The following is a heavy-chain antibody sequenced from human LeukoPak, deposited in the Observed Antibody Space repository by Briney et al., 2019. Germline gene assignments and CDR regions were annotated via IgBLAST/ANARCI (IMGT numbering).Heavy chain of an antibody. CDR3: ARFTRMGYYGSGSFFDY. D-gene: IGHD3-10*01. J-gene: IGHJ4*02. CDR1: GGSISSGSYS. Sequence: SQTLSLTCTVSGGSISSGSYSWSWIRQPAGKGLEWIGRIYTSGSTNYNPSLKSRVTISVDTSKNQFSLKLSSVTAADTAVYYCARFTRMGYYGSGSFFDYWGQGTLVTVSS. CDR2: IYTSGST. V-gene: IGHV4-61*02.